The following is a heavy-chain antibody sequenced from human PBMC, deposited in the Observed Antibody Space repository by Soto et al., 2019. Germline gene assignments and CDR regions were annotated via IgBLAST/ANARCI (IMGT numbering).Heavy chain of an antibody. J-gene: IGHJ4*02. CDR1: GFTFSSYA. CDR3: ARVGIAAPSRSY. V-gene: IGHV3-30-3*01. Sequence: QVQLVESGGGVVQPGRSLRLSCAASGFTFSSYAMHWVRQAPGKGLEWVAVISYDGSNKYYADSVKGRFTISSDNSKNTLYLQMNSLRAEDTAVYYCARVGIAAPSRSYWGQGTLVTVSS. CDR2: ISYDGSNK. D-gene: IGHD6-13*01.